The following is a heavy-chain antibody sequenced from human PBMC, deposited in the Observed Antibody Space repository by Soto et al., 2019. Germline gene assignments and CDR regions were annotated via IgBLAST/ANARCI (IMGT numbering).Heavy chain of an antibody. J-gene: IGHJ5*02. CDR3: ARGYCSSTSCHEGWFDP. Sequence: WETLSLTCAVYCFAFSGYDGSGILQPPGKGLEWIGEINHSGSTNYNPSLKSRVTISVDTSKNQFSLKLSSVTAADTAVYYCARGYCSSTSCHEGWFDPWGQGALVTVSS. V-gene: IGHV4-34*01. CDR2: INHSGST. CDR1: CFAFSGYD. D-gene: IGHD2-2*01.